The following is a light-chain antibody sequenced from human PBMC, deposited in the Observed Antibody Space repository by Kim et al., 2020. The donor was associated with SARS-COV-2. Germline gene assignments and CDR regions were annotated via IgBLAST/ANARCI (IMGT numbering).Light chain of an antibody. CDR3: ASHGGYDYV. CDR1: SGDFDSYNY. Sequence: PAQAVAIACSGTSGDFDSYNYVSWYQQHPGKSPKLIIYEVTKRPSGVPDRFSGSMSGNTASLTVSGLQAEDEADYYCASHGGYDYVFGTGTKVTVL. V-gene: IGLV2-8*01. J-gene: IGLJ1*01. CDR2: EVT.